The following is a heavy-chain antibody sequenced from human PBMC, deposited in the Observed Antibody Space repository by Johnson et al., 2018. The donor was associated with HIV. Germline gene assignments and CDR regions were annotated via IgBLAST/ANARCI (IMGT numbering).Heavy chain of an antibody. CDR2: IWYDGSNK. V-gene: IGHV3-33*01. D-gene: IGHD3-3*01. CDR3: ASRQYFSSFDI. J-gene: IGHJ3*02. Sequence: QMPLLESGGGVVQPGKSLRLSCAASGFTFSYYGMHWVRQAPGKGLEWVAVIWYDGSNKFYADSVKGRFTISRDNSKNTVYLQMNSLRVEDTAVYYCASRQYFSSFDIWGQGTMVTVSS. CDR1: GFTFSYYG.